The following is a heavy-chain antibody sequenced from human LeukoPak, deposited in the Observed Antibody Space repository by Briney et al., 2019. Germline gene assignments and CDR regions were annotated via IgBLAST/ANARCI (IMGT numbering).Heavy chain of an antibody. Sequence: PSETLSLTCTVSGGSISSSSYYWGWIRQPPGKGLEWIGSIYYSGSTYYNPSLKSRVTISVDTSKNQFSLKLSSVTAADTAVYYCARVKAYYYGSGSSPLGYWGQGTLVTVSS. D-gene: IGHD3-10*01. CDR2: IYYSGST. V-gene: IGHV4-39*07. CDR1: GGSISSSSYY. CDR3: ARVKAYYYGSGSSPLGY. J-gene: IGHJ4*02.